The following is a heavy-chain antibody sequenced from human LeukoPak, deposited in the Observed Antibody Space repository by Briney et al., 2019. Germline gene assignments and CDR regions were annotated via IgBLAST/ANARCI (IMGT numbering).Heavy chain of an antibody. CDR1: GYSFTSYW. Sequence: GESLKISCKCSGYSFTSYWIGLVRQMPGKGLEWMGIIYPGDSDTIYSPSFQGQVTISADKSISTAYLQWISLKASDTATYYCPTQYRNFYDFWGQGTLVTVSS. CDR2: IYPGDSDT. J-gene: IGHJ4*02. CDR3: PTQYRNFYDF. V-gene: IGHV5-51*01. D-gene: IGHD6-6*01.